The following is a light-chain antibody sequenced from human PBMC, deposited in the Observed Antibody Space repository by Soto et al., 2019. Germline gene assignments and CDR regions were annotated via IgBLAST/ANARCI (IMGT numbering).Light chain of an antibody. V-gene: IGKV1-27*01. J-gene: IGKJ4*01. CDR2: ATS. CDR3: QKYNSAPLT. CDR1: QGIAPY. Sequence: DVQMTQSPSSLSAFVGDRVTITCRASQGIAPYLAWFQQKPGKVPKLLIYATSTLQSGVPSRFSGSGSGTDFTLTINSLXXEXXGXXYCQKYNSAPLTFGGGTKVEIK.